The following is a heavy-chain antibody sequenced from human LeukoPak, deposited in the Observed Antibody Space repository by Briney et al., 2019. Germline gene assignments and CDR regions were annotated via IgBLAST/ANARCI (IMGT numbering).Heavy chain of an antibody. CDR2: IYYSGST. V-gene: IGHV4-61*01. CDR1: GGSISSSSYY. CDR3: ARGGGRDGYKNDY. J-gene: IGHJ4*02. D-gene: IGHD5-24*01. Sequence: PSETLSLTCTVSGGSISSSSYYWSWIRQPPGKGLEWIGYIYYSGSTNYNPSLKSRVTISVDTSKNQFSLKLSSVTAADTAVYYCARGGGRDGYKNDYWGQGTLVTVSS.